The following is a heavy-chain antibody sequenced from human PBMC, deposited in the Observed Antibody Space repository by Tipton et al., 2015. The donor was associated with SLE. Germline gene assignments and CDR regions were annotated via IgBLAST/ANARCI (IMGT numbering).Heavy chain of an antibody. CDR1: GGSISSHY. J-gene: IGHJ4*02. Sequence: LRLSCTVSGGSISSHYWSWIRQPPGKGLEWIGYIYYSGSTNYNPSLKSRVTISVDTSKNQFSLKLSSVTAADTAVYYCARDSTTRPRTLDSWGQGTLVTVSS. D-gene: IGHD1-1*01. CDR2: IYYSGST. CDR3: ARDSTTRPRTLDS. V-gene: IGHV4-59*11.